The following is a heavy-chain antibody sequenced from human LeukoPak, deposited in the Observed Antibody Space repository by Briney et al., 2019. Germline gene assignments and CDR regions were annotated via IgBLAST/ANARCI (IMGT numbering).Heavy chain of an antibody. D-gene: IGHD2-21*02. CDR2: INHSGST. V-gene: IGHV4-34*01. CDR3: ARCGGDCYYSPAFDI. CDR1: GGSFSGYY. Sequence: SETLSLTCAVYGGSFSGYYWSWIRQPPGEGLEWIGEINHSGSTNYNPSLKSRVTISVDTSKNQFSLKLSSVTAADTAVYYCARCGGDCYYSPAFDIWGQGTMVTVSS. J-gene: IGHJ3*02.